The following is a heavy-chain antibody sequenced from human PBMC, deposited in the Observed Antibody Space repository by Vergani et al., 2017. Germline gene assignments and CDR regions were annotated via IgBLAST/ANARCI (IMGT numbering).Heavy chain of an antibody. CDR1: GFTFDDYA. Sequence: EVQLVESGGGLVQPGRSLRLSCAASGFTFDDYAMHWVRQAPGKGLEWVSGISWNSGSIGYADSVKGRFTISRDNAKNSLYLQMNSLRAEDTAVYYCAKESVFSSGYNDYWGQGTLVTVSS. CDR2: ISWNSGSI. D-gene: IGHD3-22*01. V-gene: IGHV3-9*01. J-gene: IGHJ4*02. CDR3: AKESVFSSGYNDY.